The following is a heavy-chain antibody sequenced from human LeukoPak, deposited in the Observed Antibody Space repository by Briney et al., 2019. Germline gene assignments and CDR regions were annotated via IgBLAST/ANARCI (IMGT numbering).Heavy chain of an antibody. D-gene: IGHD3-3*01. CDR2: IYYSGST. CDR3: ARHGPPGGRFLECPWGV. CDR1: GGSISSYY. V-gene: IGHV4-59*08. Sequence: SETLSLTCTVSGGSISSYYWSWIRQPPGNGLEWIGYIYYSGSTNYNPSLKSRVTISVDTSKNQFSLKLSSVTAADTAVYYCARHGPPGGRFLECPWGVWGQGTTVTVSS. J-gene: IGHJ6*02.